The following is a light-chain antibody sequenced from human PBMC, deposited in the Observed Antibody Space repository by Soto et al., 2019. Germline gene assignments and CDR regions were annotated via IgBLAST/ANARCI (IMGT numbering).Light chain of an antibody. Sequence: EIVLTQSPGTLSLSPGERATLSRRASQSVSRNLAWYQQKPGQAPRLLIYGASNRATGIPDRFSGSGSGTDFTLTISRLEPEDFAVYYCQQYGSSGTFGQGTKVDI. J-gene: IGKJ1*01. CDR1: QSVSRN. CDR2: GAS. V-gene: IGKV3-20*01. CDR3: QQYGSSGT.